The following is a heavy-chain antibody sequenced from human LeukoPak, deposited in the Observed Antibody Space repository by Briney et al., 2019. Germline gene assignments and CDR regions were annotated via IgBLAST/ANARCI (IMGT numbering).Heavy chain of an antibody. Sequence: SETLSLTCTVSGGSISSYYWSWIRQPPGKGLEXXXYIYYSGSTNYNPSLKSRVTISVDTSKNQFSLKLSSVTAADTAVYYCARASRDGYSYGLVDYWGQGTLVTVSS. CDR2: IYYSGST. D-gene: IGHD5-18*01. CDR1: GGSISSYY. CDR3: ARASRDGYSYGLVDY. V-gene: IGHV4-59*01. J-gene: IGHJ4*02.